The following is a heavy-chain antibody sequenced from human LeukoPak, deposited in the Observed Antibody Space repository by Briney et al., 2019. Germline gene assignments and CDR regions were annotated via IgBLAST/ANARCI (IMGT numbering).Heavy chain of an antibody. Sequence: ASVKVSCKASGYTFKTYGISWVRQAPGQGLEWMGGISAYTNNFDHAQKFQGRVAMTTDKPTNTAYLELTSLTSDDTAVYYCARDSGYQSDAFDIWGQGTKVIVSS. V-gene: IGHV1-18*04. CDR3: ARDSGYQSDAFDI. J-gene: IGHJ3*02. D-gene: IGHD2-2*01. CDR2: ISAYTNNF. CDR1: GYTFKTYG.